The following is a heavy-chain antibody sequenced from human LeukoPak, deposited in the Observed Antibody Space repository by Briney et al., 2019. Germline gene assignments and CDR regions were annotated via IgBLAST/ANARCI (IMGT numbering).Heavy chain of an antibody. CDR2: INSDGSTT. Sequence: GGSLRLSCAASGFTFSSYWMHWVRQAPGRGLVWVSRINSDGSTTSYADSVKGRFTISRDNAKNTLYLQMNSLRDEDTAVYYCARVGFTMKYYFDYWGQGTLVTVSS. CDR1: GFTFSSYW. D-gene: IGHD3-22*01. V-gene: IGHV3-74*01. CDR3: ARVGFTMKYYFDY. J-gene: IGHJ4*02.